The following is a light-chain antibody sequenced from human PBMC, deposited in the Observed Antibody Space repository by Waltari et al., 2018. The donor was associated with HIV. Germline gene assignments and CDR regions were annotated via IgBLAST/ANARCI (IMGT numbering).Light chain of an antibody. Sequence: EIVLTQSPGTLSLSPGEGTTLSCRASQRVSSSYLAWYQQRPGQAPRLLIYGASSRATGIPDRFSGSGSGTDFSLSISRLEPEDFAVYYCQQYGSSPVTFGQGTKLEIK. J-gene: IGKJ2*01. CDR2: GAS. V-gene: IGKV3-20*01. CDR3: QQYGSSPVT. CDR1: QRVSSSY.